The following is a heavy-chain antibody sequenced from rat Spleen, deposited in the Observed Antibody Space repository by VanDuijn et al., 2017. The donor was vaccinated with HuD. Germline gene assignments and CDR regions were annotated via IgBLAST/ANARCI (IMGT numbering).Heavy chain of an antibody. D-gene: IGHD1-5*01. Sequence: QVQLKESGPGLVQPSETLSLTCTVSGFSLTSYSVSWVSQPSGTGPEWMGRMWYDGDTAYNSALKSRQNISRDTSKSQVFLKMNSLQTEDTAIYYCSRDEYRDNWGFSYWGQGTLVTVSS. CDR2: MWYDGDT. CDR3: SRDEYRDNWGFSY. CDR1: GFSLTSYS. J-gene: IGHJ3*01. V-gene: IGHV2-34*01.